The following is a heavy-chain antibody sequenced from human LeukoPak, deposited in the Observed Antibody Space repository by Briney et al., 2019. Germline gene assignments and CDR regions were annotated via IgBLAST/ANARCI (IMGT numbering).Heavy chain of an antibody. V-gene: IGHV3-48*04. CDR3: APLAGGSSGWYS. CDR2: ISSSSSTM. J-gene: IGHJ4*02. Sequence: PGGSLRLSCAASGFTFNSYSMNWVRQAPGKGQEWVSYISSSSSTMYYADSVKGRFTISRDNAKNSLYLQMNSLRAEDTAVYYCAPLAGGSSGWYSWGQGTLVTVSS. D-gene: IGHD6-19*01. CDR1: GFTFNSYS.